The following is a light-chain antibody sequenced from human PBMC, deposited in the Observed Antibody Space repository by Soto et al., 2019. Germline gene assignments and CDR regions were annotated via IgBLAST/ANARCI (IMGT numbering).Light chain of an antibody. CDR2: DAS. J-gene: IGKJ1*01. CDR3: LQDINYPWT. V-gene: IGKV1-6*01. Sequence: IQMTQSPSSLSASVGDRVTITCQASQDINRYLNWYQHKPGKAPKLLIYDASNLQSGVPPRFSGSGSGTDFTLAISSLQPEDSATYYCLQDINYPWTFGQGTKVEIK. CDR1: QDINRY.